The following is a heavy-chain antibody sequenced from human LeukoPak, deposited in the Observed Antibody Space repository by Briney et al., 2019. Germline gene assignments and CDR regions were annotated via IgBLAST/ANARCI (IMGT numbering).Heavy chain of an antibody. J-gene: IGHJ4*02. CDR2: INSGSDTV. CDR1: GFPFNSYV. D-gene: IGHD3-9*01. Sequence: GGSLRLSCVASGFPFNSYVVNWVRQVPGKGLEWVSYINSGSDTVYYADSVKGRFTISRDNAKNSLYLQMNSLRAEDTALYYCAKGRVLRYFDPFDYWGQGTLVTVSS. CDR3: AKGRVLRYFDPFDY. V-gene: IGHV3-48*04.